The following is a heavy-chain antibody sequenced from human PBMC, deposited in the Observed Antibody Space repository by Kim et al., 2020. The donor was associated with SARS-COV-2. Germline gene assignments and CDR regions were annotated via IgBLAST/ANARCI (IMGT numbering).Heavy chain of an antibody. Sequence: GGSLRLSCAASGFTFSDYYMSWIRQAPGKGLEWVSYISSSSSYTNYADSVKGRFTISRDNAKNSLYLQMNSLRAEDTAVYYCASSDVIAVAVDYWGQGTLVTVSS. D-gene: IGHD6-19*01. V-gene: IGHV3-11*03. CDR1: GFTFSDYY. CDR3: ASSDVIAVAVDY. CDR2: ISSSSSYT. J-gene: IGHJ4*02.